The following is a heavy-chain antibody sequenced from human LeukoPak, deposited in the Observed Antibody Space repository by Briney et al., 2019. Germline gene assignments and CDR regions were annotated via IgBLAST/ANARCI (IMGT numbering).Heavy chain of an antibody. CDR1: GFTFSSYA. CDR3: ARDPTRGGYSGYVGYSFDY. D-gene: IGHD5-12*01. V-gene: IGHV3-30-3*01. J-gene: IGHJ4*02. CDR2: ISYDGSNK. Sequence: PGRSLRLSCAASGFTFSSYAMHWVRQAPGKGLEWVAVISYDGSNKYYADSVKGRFTISRDNSKNTLYLQMNSLRAEDTAVYYCARDPTRGGYSGYVGYSFDYWGQGTLVTVSS.